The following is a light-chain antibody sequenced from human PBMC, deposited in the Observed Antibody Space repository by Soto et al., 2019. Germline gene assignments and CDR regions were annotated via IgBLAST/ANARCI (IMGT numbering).Light chain of an antibody. Sequence: DIQMTQSPSSLSASVGDRVTITCQASHDITSFLNWYQHKPGRAPKLLIYDASILEAGVPTRFSGSGSGTHFTFSISRLQLEDVATYYCQHGDYLPIFGPGTTVDFK. J-gene: IGKJ3*01. CDR2: DAS. CDR1: HDITSF. CDR3: QHGDYLPI. V-gene: IGKV1-33*01.